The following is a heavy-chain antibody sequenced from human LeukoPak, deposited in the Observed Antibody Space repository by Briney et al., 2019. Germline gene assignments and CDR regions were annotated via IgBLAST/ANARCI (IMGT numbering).Heavy chain of an antibody. Sequence: GGSLRLSCAASGFTFSSYGMHWVRQAPGKGLEWVAVISYDGSNKYYADSVKGRFTISRDNSKNTLYLQMNSLRAEDTAVYYCARGTDCSGGSCYSDWGQGTLVTVSS. CDR3: ARGTDCSGGSCYSD. CDR2: ISYDGSNK. V-gene: IGHV3-30*03. J-gene: IGHJ4*02. CDR1: GFTFSSYG. D-gene: IGHD2-15*01.